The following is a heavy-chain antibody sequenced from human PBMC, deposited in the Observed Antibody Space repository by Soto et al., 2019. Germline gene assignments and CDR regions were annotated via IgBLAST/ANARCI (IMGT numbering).Heavy chain of an antibody. CDR1: GFTFSSYW. CDR2: IDSYGSST. J-gene: IGHJ4*02. V-gene: IGHV3-74*03. Sequence: EVQLVESGGGLVQPGGSLRLSCVASGFTFSSYWMHWVRQVPGKEPVWVSFIDSYGSSTKYADSVRGRFTISRDNAKNTLHLLMNSLRVEDTALYYCVRGLGNSDHWGQGTLVTVSS. CDR3: VRGLGNSDH.